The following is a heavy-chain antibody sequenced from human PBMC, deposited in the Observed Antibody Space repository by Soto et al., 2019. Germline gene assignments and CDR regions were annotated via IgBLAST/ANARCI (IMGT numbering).Heavy chain of an antibody. CDR3: ARSTVLEAFDY. D-gene: IGHD3-3*01. CDR1: GGSISSVGYY. J-gene: IGHJ4*02. CDR2: IYYSGST. Sequence: QVQLQESGPGLVKHSQTLSLTCTVSGGSISSVGYYWSWIRQHPGKGLEWIGYIYYSGSTYYNPSLKSRVTISVDTSKNQFSLKLSSVTAADTAVYYCARSTVLEAFDYWGQGTLVTVSS. V-gene: IGHV4-31*03.